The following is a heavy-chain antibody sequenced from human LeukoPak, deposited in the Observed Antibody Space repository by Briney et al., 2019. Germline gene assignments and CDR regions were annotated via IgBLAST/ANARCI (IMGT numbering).Heavy chain of an antibody. V-gene: IGHV1-69*13. CDR3: ARGITIFGVVWYY. Sequence: SVKVSCKASGGTFSSYAISWVRQAPGQGLEWMGGIIPIFGTANYAQKFQGRVTITADESTSTAYMELSSLRSEDTAVYYRARGITIFGVVWYYWGQGTLVTVSS. CDR1: GGTFSSYA. CDR2: IIPIFGTA. D-gene: IGHD3-3*01. J-gene: IGHJ4*02.